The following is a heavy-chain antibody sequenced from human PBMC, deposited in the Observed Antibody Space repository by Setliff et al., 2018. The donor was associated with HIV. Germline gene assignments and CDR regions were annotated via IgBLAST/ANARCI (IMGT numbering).Heavy chain of an antibody. J-gene: IGHJ3*02. V-gene: IGHV4-4*02. D-gene: IGHD6-19*01. Sequence: SETLSLTCAVSGGSIISSNWWSWVRQPPGKGLEWIGEIYHSGSTNYNPSLKSRVTILVDKSKNQFSLKMSSVTAADTAVYYCARVAVAGSTFDVFDIWGQGTMVTVSS. CDR1: GGSIISSNW. CDR2: IYHSGST. CDR3: ARVAVAGSTFDVFDI.